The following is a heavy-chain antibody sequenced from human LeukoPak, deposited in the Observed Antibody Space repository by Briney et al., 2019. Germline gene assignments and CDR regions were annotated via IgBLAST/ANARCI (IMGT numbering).Heavy chain of an antibody. CDR2: ISYDGSNK. CDR3: AREGPERELLWFGEAARGAFDI. J-gene: IGHJ3*02. Sequence: GRSQTLSCAASGFTFSSYAMHWVRQAPGKGLEWVAVISYDGSNKYYADSVKGRFTISRDNSKNTLYLQMNSLRAEDTAVYYCAREGPERELLWFGEAARGAFDIWGQGTLVTVSS. V-gene: IGHV3-30-3*01. D-gene: IGHD3-10*01. CDR1: GFTFSSYA.